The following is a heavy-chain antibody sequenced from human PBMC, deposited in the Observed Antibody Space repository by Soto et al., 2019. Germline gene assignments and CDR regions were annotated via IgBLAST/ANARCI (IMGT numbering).Heavy chain of an antibody. J-gene: IGHJ3*02. CDR3: ARDLYYYDSSAFDI. Sequence: GGSLRLSCAASGFTFSNYGIHWVRLAPGKGLEWVAVIWYDGTKKYYADSVKGRFTISRDNSKNTLYLQISGLRAEDTAVYYCARDLYYYDSSAFDIWDQGTMVTVSS. CDR1: GFTFSNYG. CDR2: IWYDGTKK. V-gene: IGHV3-33*01. D-gene: IGHD3-22*01.